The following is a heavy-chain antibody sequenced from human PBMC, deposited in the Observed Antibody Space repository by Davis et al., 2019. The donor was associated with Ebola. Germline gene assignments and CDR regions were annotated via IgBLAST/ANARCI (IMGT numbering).Heavy chain of an antibody. CDR1: GYTFASSG. V-gene: IGHV1-18*01. J-gene: IGHJ4*02. Sequence: ASVKVSCKASGYTFASSGISWVRQAPGQGLEWMAWISTNNGNTNYAHNLQGRVTVTTDTSTSTAYMELRSLRSDDTAVYYCAKDPRARFLDCWGQGTLVTVSS. CDR2: ISTNNGNT. D-gene: IGHD2/OR15-2a*01. CDR3: AKDPRARFLDC.